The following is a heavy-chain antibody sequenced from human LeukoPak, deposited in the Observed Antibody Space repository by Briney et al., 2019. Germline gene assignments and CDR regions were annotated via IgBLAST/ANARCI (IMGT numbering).Heavy chain of an antibody. V-gene: IGHV3-74*01. D-gene: IGHD6-13*01. CDR3: ARVAAAGEKLNWFDP. Sequence: GGSLRLSCAASGFTFSTYWMHWGRQAPGKGLVWVSCINSDGGSTSYADSVKGRFTISRDNAKNTLFLQMNSLRADDTAVYYCARVAAAGEKLNWFDPWGQGTLVTVSS. J-gene: IGHJ5*02. CDR1: GFTFSTYW. CDR2: INSDGGST.